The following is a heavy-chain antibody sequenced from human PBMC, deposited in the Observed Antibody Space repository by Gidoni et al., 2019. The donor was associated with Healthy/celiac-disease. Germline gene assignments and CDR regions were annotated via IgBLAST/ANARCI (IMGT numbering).Heavy chain of an antibody. CDR1: GYTFTSYD. Sequence: QVQLVQSGAEVKKPGASVKVSCKASGYTFTSYDLNWVRQATGQGLEWMGWMNPNSGNTGYAQKCQGRVTMTRNTSISTAYMELSCLRSEDTAVYYCAIPIAVIAADYWGQGTLVTVSS. J-gene: IGHJ4*02. D-gene: IGHD6-13*01. V-gene: IGHV1-8*01. CDR2: MNPNSGNT. CDR3: AIPIAVIAADY.